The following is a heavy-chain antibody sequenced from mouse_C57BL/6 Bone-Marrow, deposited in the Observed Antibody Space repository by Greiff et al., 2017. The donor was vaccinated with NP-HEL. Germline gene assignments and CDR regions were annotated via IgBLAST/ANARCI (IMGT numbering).Heavy chain of an antibody. J-gene: IGHJ1*03. D-gene: IGHD2-4*01. CDR3: TRSYDYGGDWYFDV. Sequence: EVKLQESGGGLVQPGGSMKLSCAASGFTFSDAWMDWVRQSPEKGLEWVAEIRNKANNHATYYAESVKGRFTISRDDSKSSVYLQMNSLRAEDTGIYYCTRSYDYGGDWYFDVWGTGTTVTVSS. CDR2: IRNKANNHAT. CDR1: GFTFSDAW. V-gene: IGHV6-6*01.